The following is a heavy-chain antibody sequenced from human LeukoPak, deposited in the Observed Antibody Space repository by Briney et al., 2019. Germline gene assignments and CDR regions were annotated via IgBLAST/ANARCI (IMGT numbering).Heavy chain of an antibody. CDR2: IYTSGST. CDR3: ARDPGLVAARPGYYYYYMDV. D-gene: IGHD6-6*01. V-gene: IGHV4-4*07. Sequence: SETLSLTCTVSGGSISSYYWSWIRQPAGKGLEWIERIYTSGSTNYNPSLKSRVTTSVDTSKNQFSLKLSSVTAADTAVYYCARDPGLVAARPGYYYYYMDVWGKGTTVTVSS. CDR1: GGSISSYY. J-gene: IGHJ6*03.